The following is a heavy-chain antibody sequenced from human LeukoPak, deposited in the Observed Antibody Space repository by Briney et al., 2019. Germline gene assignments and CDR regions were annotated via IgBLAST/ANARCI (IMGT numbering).Heavy chain of an antibody. Sequence: PSETLSLTCTVSGGSISTSSYYWGWIRQPPGKGLEWIGSIYYSGSTYYNPSLKSRVTISVDTSKKQFSLKLSSVTAADTAVYYCASSTIVVVPAAMWSHFDYWGQGTLVTVSS. V-gene: IGHV4-39*01. CDR2: IYYSGST. CDR3: ASSTIVVVPAAMWSHFDY. CDR1: GGSISTSSYY. D-gene: IGHD2-2*01. J-gene: IGHJ4*02.